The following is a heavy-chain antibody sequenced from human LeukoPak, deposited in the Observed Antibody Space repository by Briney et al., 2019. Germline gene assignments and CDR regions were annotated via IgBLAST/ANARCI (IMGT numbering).Heavy chain of an antibody. V-gene: IGHV3-30*02. CDR2: IRYGGNDE. D-gene: IGHD3-10*01. CDR3: AKDLSQPDYYGSGKGRYGMDV. CDR1: GFTFSSNG. Sequence: GGSLRLSCAASGFTFSSNGMHWVRQAPGKGLEWVAFIRYGGNDERYADSVKGRFTISRDNSKNTLYLQMNSLRAEDTAVYYCAKDLSQPDYYGSGKGRYGMDVWGQGTTVTVSS. J-gene: IGHJ6*02.